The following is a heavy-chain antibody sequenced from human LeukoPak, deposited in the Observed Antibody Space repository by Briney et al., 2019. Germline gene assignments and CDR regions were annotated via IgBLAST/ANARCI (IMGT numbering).Heavy chain of an antibody. CDR3: ARDFYDESRTMSAFDI. CDR2: IYNRGTT. CDR1: GVSISNYY. D-gene: IGHD2/OR15-2a*01. V-gene: IGHV4-59*01. J-gene: IGHJ3*02. Sequence: SETLSLTCTVSGVSISNYYLSWIRQPPGKGLEWIGYIYNRGTTNYNPSLKYSPSLNSRVTISLDTSKNQFSLRLSSVTAADTAVYYCARDFYDESRTMSAFDIWGQGTMVTVSS.